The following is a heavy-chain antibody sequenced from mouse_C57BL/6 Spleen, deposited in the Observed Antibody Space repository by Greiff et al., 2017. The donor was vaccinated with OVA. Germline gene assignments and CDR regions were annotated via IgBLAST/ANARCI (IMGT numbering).Heavy chain of an antibody. D-gene: IGHD2-4*01. CDR3: ARAPIYYDYYCDY. J-gene: IGHJ2*01. V-gene: IGHV5-16*01. CDR2: INYDGSST. CDR1: GFTFSDYY. Sequence: EVKLVESEGGLVQPGSSMKLSCTASGFTFSDYYMAWVRQVPEKGLEWVANINYDGSSTYYLDSLKSRFIISRDNAKNILYLQMSSLKSEDTATYYCARAPIYYDYYCDYWGQGTTLTVSS.